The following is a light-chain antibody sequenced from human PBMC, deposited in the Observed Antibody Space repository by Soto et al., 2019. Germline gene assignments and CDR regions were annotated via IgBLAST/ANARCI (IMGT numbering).Light chain of an antibody. J-gene: IGKJ1*01. CDR3: QQYNSFRA. Sequence: DIQMTQSPSTLSASVGDRVIITCRASQSISTWLAWHQQKPGKAPKLLISKASSLESGVPSRFSGSGSGTEFTLTISSLQPDDFATYYCQQYNSFRAFGQGTKVDTK. V-gene: IGKV1-5*03. CDR1: QSISTW. CDR2: KAS.